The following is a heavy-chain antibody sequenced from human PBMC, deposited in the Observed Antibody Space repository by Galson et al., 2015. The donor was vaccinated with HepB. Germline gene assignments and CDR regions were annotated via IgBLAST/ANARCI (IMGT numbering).Heavy chain of an antibody. CDR1: GGSISSGGYY. V-gene: IGHV4-31*03. CDR3: ARSHDYEVWFDP. J-gene: IGHJ5*02. Sequence: TLSLTCPVSGGSISSGGYYWSWIRQHPGKGLEWIGYIYYSGSTYYNPSLKSRVTISVDTSKNQFSLKLSSVTAADTAVYYCARSHDYEVWFDPWGQGTLVTVSS. CDR2: IYYSGST. D-gene: IGHD4-17*01.